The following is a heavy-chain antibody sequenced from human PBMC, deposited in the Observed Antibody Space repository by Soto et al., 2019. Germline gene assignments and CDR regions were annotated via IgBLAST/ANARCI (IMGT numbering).Heavy chain of an antibody. Sequence: EVQLVESGGGLVQPGGSLRLSCAASGFTFSSYWMSWVRQAPGKGLEWVANIKQDGSEKYYVDSVKGRFTISRDNAKNSLYLQMNSLRAEDTAVYYCARDFPLVVVAATAPARYYGMDVWGQGTTVTVSS. CDR2: IKQDGSEK. J-gene: IGHJ6*02. CDR3: ARDFPLVVVAATAPARYYGMDV. D-gene: IGHD2-15*01. CDR1: GFTFSSYW. V-gene: IGHV3-7*04.